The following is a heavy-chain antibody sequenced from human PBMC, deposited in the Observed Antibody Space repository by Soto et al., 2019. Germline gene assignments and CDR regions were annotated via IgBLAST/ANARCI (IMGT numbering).Heavy chain of an antibody. CDR1: GFTFSSYS. D-gene: IGHD1-7*01. Sequence: GGSLRLSCAASGFTFSSYSMNWVRQAPGKGLEWVSYISSSSTIYYADSVKGRFTISRDNAKNSLYLQMNSLRDEDTAVYYCARGRTGTFDYWGQGTLVTVSS. CDR2: ISSSSTI. J-gene: IGHJ4*02. V-gene: IGHV3-48*02. CDR3: ARGRTGTFDY.